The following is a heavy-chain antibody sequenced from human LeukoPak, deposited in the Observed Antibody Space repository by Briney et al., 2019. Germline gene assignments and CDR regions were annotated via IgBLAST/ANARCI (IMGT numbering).Heavy chain of an antibody. D-gene: IGHD3-10*01. J-gene: IGHJ4*02. V-gene: IGHV4-34*01. Sequence: SETLSLTCAVYGGSFSGYYWSWIRQPPGKGLEWIGEINHSGSTNYNPSLKRRVTISVDTSKNQFSLKLSSVTAADTAVYYCARKRGGYYFDYWGQGTLVTVSS. CDR3: ARKRGGYYFDY. CDR2: INHSGST. CDR1: GGSFSGYY.